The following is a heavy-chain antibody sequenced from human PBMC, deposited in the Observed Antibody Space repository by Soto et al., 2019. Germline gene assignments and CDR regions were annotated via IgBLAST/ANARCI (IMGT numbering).Heavy chain of an antibody. CDR3: ASKLVNHYYMDV. V-gene: IGHV1-8*01. CDR1: GYTFTSYD. J-gene: IGHJ6*03. D-gene: IGHD3-9*01. Sequence: ASVKVSCKASGYTFTSYDINWVRQATGQGLEWMGWMNPNSDNTGYAQKFQGRVTMTRNTSISTAYMELSSLRSEDTAVYYCASKLVNHYYMDVWGKGTTVTVSS. CDR2: MNPNSDNT.